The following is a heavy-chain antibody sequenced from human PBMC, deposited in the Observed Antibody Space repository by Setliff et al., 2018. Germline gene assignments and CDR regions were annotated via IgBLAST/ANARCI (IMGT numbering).Heavy chain of an antibody. V-gene: IGHV4-4*07. Sequence: SETLSLTCTVSGGSISSYYWSWIRQPAGKGLEWIGHIYIGGSANYNPSLKSRVSISVDTSKNQFSLKLSSVTAADTAVYYCAREVGTSTSSDAFDVWGQGMMVTVSS. J-gene: IGHJ3*01. CDR3: AREVGTSTSSDAFDV. CDR1: GGSISSYY. CDR2: IYIGGSA. D-gene: IGHD1-26*01.